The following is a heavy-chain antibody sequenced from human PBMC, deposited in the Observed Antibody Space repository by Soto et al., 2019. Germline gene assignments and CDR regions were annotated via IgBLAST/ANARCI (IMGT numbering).Heavy chain of an antibody. CDR1: GYTFTNYG. J-gene: IGHJ4*02. V-gene: IGHV1-18*01. CDR3: ARGQDYYDSSGYYDQLFDY. CDR2: ISAYNGNT. Sequence: ASVKISSKASGYTFTNYGISWLRQPPGQGLEWMGWISAYNGNTNYAQKFQGRVTITADESTSTAYMELSSLRSEDTAVYYCARGQDYYDSSGYYDQLFDYWGQGTLVTV. D-gene: IGHD3-22*01.